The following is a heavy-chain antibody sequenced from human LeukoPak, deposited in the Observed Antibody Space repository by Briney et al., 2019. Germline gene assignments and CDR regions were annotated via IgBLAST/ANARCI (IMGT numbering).Heavy chain of an antibody. V-gene: IGHV3-23*01. D-gene: IGHD6-19*01. CDR2: ISDSGATT. J-gene: IGHJ4*02. Sequence: QPGGSLRLSCAASGFTFSSHAMNWVRQAPGKGLEWVSGISDSGATTYYADFVKGRFTTSRDNAKNSLFLQMNSLRAEDTAVYYCATMTVASAFDYWGQGSLVTVSS. CDR1: GFTFSSHA. CDR3: ATMTVASAFDY.